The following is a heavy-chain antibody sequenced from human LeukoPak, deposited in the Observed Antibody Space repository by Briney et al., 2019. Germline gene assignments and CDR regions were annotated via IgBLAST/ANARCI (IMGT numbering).Heavy chain of an antibody. J-gene: IGHJ4*02. D-gene: IGHD6-19*01. CDR2: IYYSGST. CDR3: ARLSLGSSGWLTRYYFDY. CDR1: GGSISSRSYY. Sequence: SETLSLTCTVSGGSISSRSYYWGWIRQPPGKGLEWIGSIYYSGSTYYNPSLKSRVTISVDTSKNQFSLKLSSVTAADTAVYYCARLSLGSSGWLTRYYFDYWGQGTLVTVSS. V-gene: IGHV4-39*01.